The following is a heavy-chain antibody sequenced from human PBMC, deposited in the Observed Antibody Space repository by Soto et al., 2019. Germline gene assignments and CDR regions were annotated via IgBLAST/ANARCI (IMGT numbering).Heavy chain of an antibody. CDR1: GGTFSSYT. V-gene: IGHV1-69*02. CDR3: ATSARAPRDYEGDY. CDR2: IIPILGIA. Sequence: QVQLVQSGAEVKKPGSSVKVSCKASGGTFSSYTISWVRQAPGQGLEWMGRIIPILGIANYAQKFQGRVTITADKSTSTAYMELSSLRSEDTAVYYCATSARAPRDYEGDYWGQGTLVTVSS. D-gene: IGHD4-17*01. J-gene: IGHJ4*02.